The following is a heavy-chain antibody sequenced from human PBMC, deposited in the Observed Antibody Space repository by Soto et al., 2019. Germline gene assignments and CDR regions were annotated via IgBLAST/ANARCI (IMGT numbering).Heavy chain of an antibody. CDR3: ARGRGAAADYFDF. D-gene: IGHD6-13*01. V-gene: IGHV3-11*05. J-gene: IGHJ4*02. CDR1: GFTFSDYY. CDR2: ISSSTSHT. Sequence: QVQLVESGGGLVKPGGSLRLSCAVSGFTFSDYYMTWIRQAPGKGLEWVSYISSSTSHTNYADSVKGRFTISRDNVKHSLFLQMNSLRAEDTAVYYCARGRGAAADYFDFWGQGTLVTVSS.